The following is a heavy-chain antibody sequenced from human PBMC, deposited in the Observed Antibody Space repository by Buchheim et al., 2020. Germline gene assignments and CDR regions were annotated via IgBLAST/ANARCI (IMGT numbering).Heavy chain of an antibody. Sequence: QVQLVESGGGVVQPGRSLRLSCAASGFTFSSYAMHWVRQAPGKGLEWVAVISYDGSNKYYADSVKGRFTISRDNSKKTLYLQMNSLRAEDTAVYYCARDGEPEIVGATDYYYYGMDVWGQGTT. D-gene: IGHD1-26*01. J-gene: IGHJ6*02. CDR3: ARDGEPEIVGATDYYYYGMDV. CDR2: ISYDGSNK. V-gene: IGHV3-30-3*01. CDR1: GFTFSSYA.